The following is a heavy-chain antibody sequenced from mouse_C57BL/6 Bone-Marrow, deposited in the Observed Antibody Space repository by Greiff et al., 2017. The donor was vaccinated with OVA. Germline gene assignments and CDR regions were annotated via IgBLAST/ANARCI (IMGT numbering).Heavy chain of an antibody. CDR1: GYAFSSYW. CDR2: IYPGDGDT. CDR3: ARRRRGDFDY. V-gene: IGHV1-80*01. J-gene: IGHJ2*01. Sequence: VKLVESGAELVKPGASVKISCKASGYAFSSYWMNWVKQRPGKGLEWIGQIYPGDGDTNYNGKFKGKATLTADKSSSTAYMQLSSLTSEDSAVYFCARRRRGDFDYWGQGTTLTVSS.